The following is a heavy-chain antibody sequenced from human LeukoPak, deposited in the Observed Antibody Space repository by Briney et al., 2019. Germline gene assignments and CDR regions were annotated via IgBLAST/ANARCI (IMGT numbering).Heavy chain of an antibody. CDR3: ARTNYGSGRSFDY. V-gene: IGHV4-61*02. Sequence: SETLSLTCTVSGGSISSSSYYWSWIRQPAGQGLDWIGRIYTRGSTNYNPSLKSRVTISVDTSKNQFSLKLSSVTAADTAVYYCARTNYGSGRSFDYWGQGTLVTVSS. J-gene: IGHJ4*02. CDR2: IYTRGST. CDR1: GGSISSSSYY. D-gene: IGHD3-10*01.